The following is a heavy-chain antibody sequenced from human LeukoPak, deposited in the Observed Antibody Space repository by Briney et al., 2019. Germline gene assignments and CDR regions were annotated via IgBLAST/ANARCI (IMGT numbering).Heavy chain of an antibody. CDR1: GFTFSSSE. CDR3: ARDIDYGGNSPPYY. Sequence: GGSLRLSCAASGFTFSSSEMHWVRQAPGKGLEWVSFISGSGSSIYYADSMKGRFTISRDNAKNSLYLQMNSLRAEDTAVYYCARDIDYGGNSPPYYWGQGTLVTVSS. J-gene: IGHJ4*02. D-gene: IGHD4-23*01. CDR2: ISGSGSSI. V-gene: IGHV3-48*03.